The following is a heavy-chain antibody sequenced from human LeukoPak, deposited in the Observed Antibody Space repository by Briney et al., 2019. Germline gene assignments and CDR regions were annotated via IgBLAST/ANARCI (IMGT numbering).Heavy chain of an antibody. CDR3: ARSKPFGVVISPTYFDY. J-gene: IGHJ4*02. V-gene: IGHV1-2*02. CDR2: INPNSGGT. Sequence: ASVKVSCKASGYTFTGCYMHWVRQAPGQGLEWMGWINPNSGGTNYAQKFQGRVTMTRDTSISTAYMELSRLRSDDTAVYYCARSKPFGVVISPTYFDYWGQGTLVTVSS. CDR1: GYTFTGCY. D-gene: IGHD3-3*01.